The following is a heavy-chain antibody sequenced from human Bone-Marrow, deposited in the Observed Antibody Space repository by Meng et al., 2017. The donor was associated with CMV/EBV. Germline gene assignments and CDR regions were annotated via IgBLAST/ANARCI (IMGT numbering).Heavy chain of an antibody. Sequence: SVKVSCKASGGTFSSDSITWVRQAPGQGLEWMGGIIPIFGTANYAQKFQGRVTITTDESTSTAYMELSSLRSEDTAVYYCAREGGGNSGEYYYYYYGMDVWGQGTTVTVSS. J-gene: IGHJ6*02. CDR2: IIPIFGTA. CDR1: GGTFSSDS. D-gene: IGHD4-23*01. V-gene: IGHV1-69*05. CDR3: AREGGGNSGEYYYYYYGMDV.